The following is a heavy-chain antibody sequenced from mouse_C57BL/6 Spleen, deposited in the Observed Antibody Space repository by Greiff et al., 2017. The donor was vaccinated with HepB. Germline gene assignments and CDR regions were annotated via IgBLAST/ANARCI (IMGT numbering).Heavy chain of an antibody. D-gene: IGHD1-1*01. CDR2: INPNYGTT. Sequence: VQLQQSGPELVKPGASVKISCKASGYSFTDYNMNWVKQSNGKSLEWIGVINPNYGTTSYNQKFKGKATLTVVQSSSTTYMQLNSLTSEDSAVYYCALTTVVATGGFDYWGQGTTLTVSS. V-gene: IGHV1-39*01. J-gene: IGHJ2*01. CDR1: GYSFTDYN. CDR3: ALTTVVATGGFDY.